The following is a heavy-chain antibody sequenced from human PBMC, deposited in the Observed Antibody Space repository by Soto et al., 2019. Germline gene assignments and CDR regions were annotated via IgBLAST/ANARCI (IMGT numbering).Heavy chain of an antibody. CDR1: GYTFTSYA. D-gene: IGHD3-10*01. Sequence: ASVKVSCKASGYTFTSYALHWVRQAPGQRHEWMGWINGGNGDTKYSQKFQGRVTFIRDISANAAYMELSSLTSEETAFYYCVAVDSGDYWGQGTLVTVSS. CDR2: INGGNGDT. V-gene: IGHV1-3*01. J-gene: IGHJ4*02. CDR3: VAVDSGDY.